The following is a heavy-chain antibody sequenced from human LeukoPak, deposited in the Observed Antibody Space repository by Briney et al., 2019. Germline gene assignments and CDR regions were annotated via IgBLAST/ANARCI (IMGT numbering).Heavy chain of an antibody. J-gene: IGHJ5*02. CDR1: GGSISSYY. CDR3: ARFYRLGYCSGGSCYRFDP. D-gene: IGHD2-15*01. Sequence: SETLSLTCTVSGGSISSYYWSWIRQPPGKGLEWIGYIYYSGSTNYNPSLKSRVTISVDTSKNQFSLKLSSVTAADTAVYYCARFYRLGYCSGGSCYRFDPWGQGTLVTVSS. CDR2: IYYSGST. V-gene: IGHV4-59*12.